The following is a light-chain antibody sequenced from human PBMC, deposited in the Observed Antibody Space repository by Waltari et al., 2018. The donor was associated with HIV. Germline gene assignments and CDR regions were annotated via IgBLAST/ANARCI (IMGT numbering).Light chain of an antibody. CDR2: GAS. Sequence: EIVMTQSPATLSVSPGERATLPCRASQSVSSNLAWYQQKPGQAPRHLIYGASTRATGIPARFSGSGSGTEFTLTISSLQSEDFAVYYCQQYNNSRTFGQGTKVEIK. CDR1: QSVSSN. J-gene: IGKJ1*01. CDR3: QQYNNSRT. V-gene: IGKV3-15*01.